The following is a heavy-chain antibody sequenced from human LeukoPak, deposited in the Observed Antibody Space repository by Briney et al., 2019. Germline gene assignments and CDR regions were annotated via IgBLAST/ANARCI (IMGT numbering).Heavy chain of an antibody. CDR3: AKRGVVIRAVLVVGFHKEAYYFDS. CDR1: GITLSNYG. V-gene: IGHV3-23*01. CDR2: ISDRGGST. D-gene: IGHD2-15*01. Sequence: GGSLRLSCVVSGITLSNYGMSWVRQAPGKGLEWVAGISDRGGSTNYADSVKGRFTISRDNPKNTLYLQMNSLRSENTAVYFCAKRGVVIRAVLVVGFHKEAYYFDSWGQGALVTVSS. J-gene: IGHJ4*02.